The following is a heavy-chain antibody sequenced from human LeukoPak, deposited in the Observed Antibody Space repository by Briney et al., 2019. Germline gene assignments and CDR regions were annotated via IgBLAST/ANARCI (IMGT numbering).Heavy chain of an antibody. CDR1: GFIFGDYW. Sequence: GGSLRLSCVASGFIFGDYWMRWVRQAPGKGLEWVAVISYDGSNKYYADSVKGRFTISRDNSKNTLYLQMNSLRAEDTAVYYCAKDVESSGWIYYFDYWGQGTLVTVSS. J-gene: IGHJ4*02. CDR3: AKDVESSGWIYYFDY. CDR2: ISYDGSNK. V-gene: IGHV3-30*18. D-gene: IGHD6-19*01.